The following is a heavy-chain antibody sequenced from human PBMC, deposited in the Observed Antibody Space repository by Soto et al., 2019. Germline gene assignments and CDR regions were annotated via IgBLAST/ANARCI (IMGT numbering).Heavy chain of an antibody. CDR3: ARSSITIFGVVITPNWFDP. Sequence: ASVKVSCKASGYTFTSYGISWVRQAPGQGLEWMGWISAYNGNTNSPQKLQGRVTMTTDTSTSTAHMELRSLRSDDTAVYYCARSSITIFGVVITPNWFDPWGQGTLVTVSS. CDR2: ISAYNGNT. D-gene: IGHD3-3*01. CDR1: GYTFTSYG. V-gene: IGHV1-18*01. J-gene: IGHJ5*02.